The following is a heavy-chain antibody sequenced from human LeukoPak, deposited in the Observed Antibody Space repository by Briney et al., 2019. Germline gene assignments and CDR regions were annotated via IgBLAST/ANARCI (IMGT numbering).Heavy chain of an antibody. J-gene: IGHJ4*02. Sequence: GGSLRLSCAASGFTFSSYEMNWVRQAPGKGLEWVSSISSSSSYIYYADSVKGRFTISRDNAKNSLYLQMNSLRAEDTAVYYCARDNALRYSNWGQGTLVTVSS. CDR3: ARDNALRYSN. V-gene: IGHV3-21*01. CDR2: ISSSSSYI. D-gene: IGHD3-9*01. CDR1: GFTFSSYE.